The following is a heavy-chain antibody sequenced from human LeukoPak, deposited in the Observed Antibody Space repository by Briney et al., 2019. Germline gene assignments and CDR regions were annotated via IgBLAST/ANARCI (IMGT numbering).Heavy chain of an antibody. Sequence: PGGSLRLSCAASGFTFSSYSMNWVRQAPGKGLEWVSSISSSSSYIYYADSVKGRFTISRDNAKNSLYLQMNSLRAEDTAVYYCARDRRAEWLEYYYYYYMDVWGTRTTVTVSS. CDR1: GFTFSSYS. V-gene: IGHV3-21*01. CDR3: ARDRRAEWLEYYYYYYMDV. J-gene: IGHJ6*03. CDR2: ISSSSSYI. D-gene: IGHD6-19*01.